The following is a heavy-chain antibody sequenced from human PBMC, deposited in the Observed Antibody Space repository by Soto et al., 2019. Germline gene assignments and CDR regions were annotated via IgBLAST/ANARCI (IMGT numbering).Heavy chain of an antibody. J-gene: IGHJ6*02. V-gene: IGHV3-23*01. CDR2: MSGSGGYT. D-gene: IGHD1-26*01. CDR3: AKELGRGSYWDSHSYGMDV. CDR1: GFTFTNYA. Sequence: GGSLRLSCAASGFTFTNYAMSWVRQAPGKGLEWVSAMSGSGGYTYYADSVKGRLTISRDSSKNTLYLQMNSLRVEDTAVYYCAKELGRGSYWDSHSYGMDVWGQGTTVTVSS.